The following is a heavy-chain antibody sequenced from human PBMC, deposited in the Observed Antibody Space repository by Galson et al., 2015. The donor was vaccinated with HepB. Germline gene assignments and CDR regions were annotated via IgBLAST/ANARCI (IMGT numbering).Heavy chain of an antibody. V-gene: IGHV1-2*06. CDR2: INPNSGGT. CDR3: ARDYYYDSSGYFAAFAI. CDR1: GYTFTGYY. J-gene: IGHJ3*02. Sequence: SVKVSCKASGYTFTGYYMHWVRQAPGQGLEWMGRINPNSGGTNYAQKFQGRVTMTRDTSISTAYMELSRLRSDDTAVYYCARDYYYDSSGYFAAFAIWGQGTMVTVSS. D-gene: IGHD3-22*01.